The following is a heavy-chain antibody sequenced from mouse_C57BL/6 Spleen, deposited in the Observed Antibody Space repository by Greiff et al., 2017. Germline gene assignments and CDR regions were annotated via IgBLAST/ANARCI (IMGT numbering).Heavy chain of an antibody. J-gene: IGHJ2*01. CDR1: GFNIKDYY. V-gene: IGHV14-2*01. CDR2: IDPEDGET. Sequence: VQLQQSGAELVKPGASVKLSCTASGFNIKDYYMHWVKQRTEKGLEWIGRIDPEDGETKYAPKFQGKATITADTSSNTAYLPLSSLTSDDTAVYYCAGVTTVVAFYFDYWGQGTTLTVSS. CDR3: AGVTTVVAFYFDY. D-gene: IGHD1-1*01.